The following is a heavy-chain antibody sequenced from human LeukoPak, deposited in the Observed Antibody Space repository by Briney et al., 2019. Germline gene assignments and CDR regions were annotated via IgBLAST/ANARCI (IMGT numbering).Heavy chain of an antibody. CDR3: AKERSYYDTSGRYYSNTDFQH. CDR1: GFTFTNFE. V-gene: IGHV3-48*03. Sequence: PGGSLRLSCAAPGFTFTNFEMNWVRQAPGKGLEWVSYISYSGSTTSYADSVKGRFTISRDNAKNSLYLQVNSLRAEDTAVYYCAKERSYYDTSGRYYSNTDFQHWGQGTLVTVSS. CDR2: ISYSGSTT. J-gene: IGHJ1*01. D-gene: IGHD3-22*01.